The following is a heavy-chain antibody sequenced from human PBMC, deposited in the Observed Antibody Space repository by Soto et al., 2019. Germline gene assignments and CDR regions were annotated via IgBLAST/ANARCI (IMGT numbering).Heavy chain of an antibody. V-gene: IGHV4-59*01. CDR2: IYYSGST. J-gene: IGHJ1*01. Sequence: PSETLSLTCTVSGGSISSYYWSWIRQPPGKGLEWIGYIYYSGSTNYNPSLKSRVTISVDTSKNQFSLKLSSVTAADTAVYYCAKSAGVAKYSQHGGQGTLVTVSS. CDR3: AKSAGVAKYSQH. D-gene: IGHD3-3*01. CDR1: GGSISSYY.